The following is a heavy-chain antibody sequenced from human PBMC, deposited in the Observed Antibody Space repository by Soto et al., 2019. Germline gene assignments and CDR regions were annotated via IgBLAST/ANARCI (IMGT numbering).Heavy chain of an antibody. V-gene: IGHV4-30-2*01. CDR2: IYHSGST. J-gene: IGHJ3*02. CDR3: ARAIMGDILTDYYGGDAFDI. D-gene: IGHD3-9*01. CDR1: GGSISSCGYS. Sequence: TLSLTFAVSGGSISSCGYSWSWIRQPPVKVLEWIGYIYHSGSTYYDPSLKSRVTISVDRSNNQFSLKLSSVTAADTALYYCARAIMGDILTDYYGGDAFDIWGRGTMVPV.